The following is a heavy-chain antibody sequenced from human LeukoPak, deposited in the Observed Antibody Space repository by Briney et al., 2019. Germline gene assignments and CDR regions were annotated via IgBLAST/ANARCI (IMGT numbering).Heavy chain of an antibody. Sequence: PSETLSLTCAVYGGSFSGYYWSWIRQPPGKGLEWIGEINHSGSTNYNPSLKSRVTTSVDTSKNQFSLKLSSVTAADTAVYYCARLTALLWFGESSHYFDYWGQGTLVTVSS. J-gene: IGHJ4*02. V-gene: IGHV4-34*01. CDR3: ARLTALLWFGESSHYFDY. D-gene: IGHD3-10*01. CDR2: INHSGST. CDR1: GGSFSGYY.